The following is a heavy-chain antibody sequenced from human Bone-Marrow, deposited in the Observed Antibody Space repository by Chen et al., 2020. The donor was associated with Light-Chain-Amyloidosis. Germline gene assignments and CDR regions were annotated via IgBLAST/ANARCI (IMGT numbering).Heavy chain of an antibody. Sequence: EVQLVESGGGLLQRGGSLRLSCAASGFAFSSYAMSWVRQAPGKGLEWVSTISGSGGSRYYGDSVKGRLTISRDNSKNALFLQMNSLRAEDTAVYYCASRRQELVPGFFAYWGQGSLVSVSS. CDR1: GFAFSSYA. V-gene: IGHV3-23*04. CDR3: ASRRQELVPGFFAY. J-gene: IGHJ4*02. D-gene: IGHD3-9*01. CDR2: ISGSGGSR.